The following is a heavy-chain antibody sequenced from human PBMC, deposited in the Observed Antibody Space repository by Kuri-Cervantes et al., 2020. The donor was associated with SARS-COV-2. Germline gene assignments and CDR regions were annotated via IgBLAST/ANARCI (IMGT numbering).Heavy chain of an antibody. CDR3: ARRYYDILTGFPDDAFDI. CDR2: IIPIFGTA. J-gene: IGHJ3*02. D-gene: IGHD3-9*01. V-gene: IGHV1-69*05. Sequence: SVKVSCKASGGTFSSYAISWVRQAPGQGLEWMGGIIPIFGTANYAQKFQGRVTITTDESTSTAYMELRSLRSDDTAVYYCARRYYDILTGFPDDAFDIWGQGTMVTVSS. CDR1: GGTFSSYA.